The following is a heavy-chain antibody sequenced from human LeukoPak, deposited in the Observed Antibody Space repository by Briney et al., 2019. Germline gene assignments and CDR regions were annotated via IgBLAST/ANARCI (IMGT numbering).Heavy chain of an antibody. CDR2: IDPSDSYT. D-gene: IGHD3-22*01. CDR3: ARHFPYYYDSSGYYDAFDI. CDR1: GYFFTSYW. J-gene: IGHJ3*02. V-gene: IGHV5-10-1*01. Sequence: GESLKISCKGSGYFFTSYWISWVRQMPGKGLEWMGRIDPSDSYTNYSPSFQGHVTISADKSISTAYLQWSSLKASDTAMYYCARHFPYYYDSSGYYDAFDIWGQGTMVTVSS.